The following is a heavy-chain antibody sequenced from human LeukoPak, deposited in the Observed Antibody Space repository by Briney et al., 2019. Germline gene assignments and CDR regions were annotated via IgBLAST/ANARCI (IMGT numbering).Heavy chain of an antibody. CDR1: GFTFSDYG. CDR2: ISYDGANT. Sequence: QSGGSLRLSCAASGFTFSDYGMHWVRQAPGKGLEWLAVISYDGANTYYADSVKGRFTISRDNSKNTVFLQMNSLRVEDSAMYYCSSATSMTTVTTDYWGQGTLVTVSS. J-gene: IGHJ4*02. D-gene: IGHD4-17*01. V-gene: IGHV3-30*03. CDR3: SSATSMTTVTTDY.